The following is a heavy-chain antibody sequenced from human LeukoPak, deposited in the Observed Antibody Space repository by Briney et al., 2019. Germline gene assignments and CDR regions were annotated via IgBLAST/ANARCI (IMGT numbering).Heavy chain of an antibody. J-gene: IGHJ5*02. V-gene: IGHV1-2*02. D-gene: IGHD6-13*01. CDR3: AKVPPSITAAGNWLGP. Sequence: ASVXXXXXXXXXTFTGYXXXXVRQAPGQGVXGXGXINPNTGGTDYAQKFQGRVTITRETSINKDYMELRRLTYDDTAIYYCAKVPPSITAAGNWLGPWGQGALVTVSS. CDR2: INPNTGGT. CDR1: XXTFTGYX.